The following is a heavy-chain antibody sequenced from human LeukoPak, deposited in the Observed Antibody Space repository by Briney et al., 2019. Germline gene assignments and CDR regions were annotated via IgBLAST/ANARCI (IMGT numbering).Heavy chain of an antibody. CDR3: AKYRGGFDY. V-gene: IGHV3-30*18. J-gene: IGHJ4*02. Sequence: PGGSLRLSCAASGFTFSSYGIHWVRQAPGKGLEWVAVISYDGSNKYYADSVKGRFTISRDNSKNTLYLQMNSLRAEDTAVYYCAKYRGGFDYWGQGTLVTVSS. CDR2: ISYDGSNK. CDR1: GFTFSSYG.